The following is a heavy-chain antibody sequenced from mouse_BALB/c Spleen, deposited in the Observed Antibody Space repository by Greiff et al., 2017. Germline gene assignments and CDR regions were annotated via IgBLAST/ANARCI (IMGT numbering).Heavy chain of an antibody. V-gene: IGHV5-17*02. D-gene: IGHD2-4*01. CDR1: GFTFSSFG. CDR3: ARLGYDYDGGFAY. Sequence: EVQRVESGGGLVQPGGSRKLSCAASGFTFSSFGMHWVRQAPEKGLEWVAYISSGSSTIYYADTVKGRFTISRDNPKNTLFLQMTSLRSEDTAMYYCARLGYDYDGGFAYWGQGTLVTVSA. J-gene: IGHJ3*01. CDR2: ISSGSSTI.